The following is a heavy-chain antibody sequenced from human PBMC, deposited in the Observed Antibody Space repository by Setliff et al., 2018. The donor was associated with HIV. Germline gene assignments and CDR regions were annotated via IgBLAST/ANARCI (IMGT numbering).Heavy chain of an antibody. J-gene: IGHJ3*02. CDR2: NK. Sequence: GGSLRLSCAVSGFTFISYGIHWVRQAPGKGLEGVAFNKYYADSVKGRFTISRDNSKNTLYLQMNSLRAEDTAVYYCTKTLFSAVIRGDAFDIWGRGTVVTVSS. CDR1: GFTFISYG. CDR3: TKTLFSAVIRGDAFDI. V-gene: IGHV3-30*02. D-gene: IGHD2-21*01.